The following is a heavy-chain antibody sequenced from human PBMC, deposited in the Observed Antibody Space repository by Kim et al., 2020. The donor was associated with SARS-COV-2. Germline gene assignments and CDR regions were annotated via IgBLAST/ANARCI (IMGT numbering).Heavy chain of an antibody. CDR3: AKDVRNYYDFWSGYYMGWGRDGMGV. CDR2: ISYDGSNK. D-gene: IGHD3-3*01. J-gene: IGHJ6*04. CDR1: GFTFSSYG. V-gene: IGHV3-30*18. Sequence: GGSLRLSCAASGFTFSSYGMHWVRQAPGKGLEWVAVISYDGSNKYYADSVKGRFTISRDNSKNTLYLQMNSLRAEDTAVYYCAKDVRNYYDFWSGYYMGWGRDGMGVWGKGTTVTVSS.